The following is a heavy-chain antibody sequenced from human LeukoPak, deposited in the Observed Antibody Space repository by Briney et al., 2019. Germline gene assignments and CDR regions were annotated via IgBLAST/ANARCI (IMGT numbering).Heavy chain of an antibody. D-gene: IGHD6-19*01. Sequence: GGSLRLSCAASGFTFSSSAMGWVRQSPGKGLEWVSAIRANADSTYYADSVKGRFTISRDNSKNTLYLQMNSLRAEDTALYYCAKVGGWLVFDDWGQGTRVTVSS. J-gene: IGHJ4*02. V-gene: IGHV3-23*01. CDR1: GFTFSSSA. CDR2: IRANADST. CDR3: AKVGGWLVFDD.